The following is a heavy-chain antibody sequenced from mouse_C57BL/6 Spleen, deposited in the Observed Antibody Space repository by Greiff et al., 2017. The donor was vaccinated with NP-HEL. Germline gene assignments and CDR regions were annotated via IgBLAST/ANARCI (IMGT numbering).Heavy chain of an antibody. CDR3: ARVITTVVGTHYYAMDY. J-gene: IGHJ4*01. CDR1: GYTFTDYN. D-gene: IGHD1-1*01. CDR2: INPNNGGT. Sequence: VQLKQSGPELVKPGASVKMSCKASGYTFTDYNMHWVKQSHGKSLEWIGYINPNNGGTSYNQKFKGKATLTVNKSSSTAYMELRSLTSEDSAVYYCARVITTVVGTHYYAMDYWGQGTSVTVSS. V-gene: IGHV1-22*01.